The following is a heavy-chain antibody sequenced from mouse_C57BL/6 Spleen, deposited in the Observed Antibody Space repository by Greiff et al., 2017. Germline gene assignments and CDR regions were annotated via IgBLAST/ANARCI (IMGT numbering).Heavy chain of an antibody. Sequence: QVQLQQPGAELVMPGASVKLSCKASGYTFTSYWMHWVKQRPGQGLEWIGEIDPSDSYTNYNQKFKGKSTLTVDKSSSTAYMQLSSLTSEDSAVYYCARGGINLLLDYWGQGTTLTVSS. CDR3: ARGGINLLLDY. J-gene: IGHJ2*01. V-gene: IGHV1-69*01. CDR1: GYTFTSYW. CDR2: IDPSDSYT. D-gene: IGHD1-1*01.